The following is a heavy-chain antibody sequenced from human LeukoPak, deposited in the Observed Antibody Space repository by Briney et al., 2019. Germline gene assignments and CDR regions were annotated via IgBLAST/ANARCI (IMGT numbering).Heavy chain of an antibody. Sequence: PGGPLRLSCAASGFTFSSYGMHWVRQAPGKGLEWVAVISYDGSNKYYADSVKGRFTISRDNSKNTLYLQMNSLRAEDTAVYYCAKDPRGHCSGGSCYFDYWGQGTLVTVSS. V-gene: IGHV3-30*18. CDR1: GFTFSSYG. CDR2: ISYDGSNK. CDR3: AKDPRGHCSGGSCYFDY. D-gene: IGHD2-15*01. J-gene: IGHJ4*02.